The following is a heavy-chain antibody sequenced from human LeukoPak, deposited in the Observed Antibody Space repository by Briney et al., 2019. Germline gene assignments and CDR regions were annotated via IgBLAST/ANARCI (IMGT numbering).Heavy chain of an antibody. Sequence: PSETLTLTCTVSGYSISSGYYWGWIRQPPGKGLEWIGSIYHSGSTYYNPSLKSRVTISVDTSKNQFSLKLSSVTAADTAVYYCARDANDGYEDLDAFDIWGQGTMVTVSS. CDR3: ARDANDGYEDLDAFDI. J-gene: IGHJ3*02. D-gene: IGHD5-12*01. V-gene: IGHV4-38-2*02. CDR2: IYHSGST. CDR1: GYSISSGYY.